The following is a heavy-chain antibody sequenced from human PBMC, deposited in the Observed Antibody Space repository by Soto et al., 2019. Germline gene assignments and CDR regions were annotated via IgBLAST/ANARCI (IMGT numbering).Heavy chain of an antibody. CDR1: GGSISSYY. CDR2: IYYSGNT. D-gene: IGHD3-22*01. V-gene: IGHV4-59*01. J-gene: IGHJ5*02. CDR3: ARGLKYYYDSSGSAGCWFDP. Sequence: PSETLSLTCTVSGGSISSYYWSWIRQPPGKGLEWIGYIYYSGNTNYNPSLKSRVTISVDTSKNQFSLKLSSVTAADTAVYYCARGLKYYYDSSGSAGCWFDPWGQGTLVTVSS.